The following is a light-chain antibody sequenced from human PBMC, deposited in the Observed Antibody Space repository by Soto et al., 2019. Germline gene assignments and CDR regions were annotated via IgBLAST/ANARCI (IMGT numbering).Light chain of an antibody. Sequence: DIQMTQSPSTLSAFVGDRVTITCRARQTINNWLAWYQQKPGKAPKVIIYDASSLEDGVPSRLSGSGSGTEFTLTISSLQPDDSATYYCQQYNGYFGPGTKVEIK. J-gene: IGKJ3*01. V-gene: IGKV1-5*01. CDR1: QTINNW. CDR3: QQYNGY. CDR2: DAS.